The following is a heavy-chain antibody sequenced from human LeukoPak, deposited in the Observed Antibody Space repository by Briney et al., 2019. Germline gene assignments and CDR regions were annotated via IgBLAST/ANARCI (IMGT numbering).Heavy chain of an antibody. CDR2: INHSGST. CDR1: GGSFSGYY. Sequence: SETLSLTCAVYGGSFSGYYWSWIRQPPGKGLEWIGEINHSGSTNYNPSLKSRVTISVDTSKNQFSLKLSSVTAADTAVYYCARGQGYRDRVTFDYWGQGTLVTVSS. V-gene: IGHV4-34*01. D-gene: IGHD3-16*02. CDR3: ARGQGYRDRVTFDY. J-gene: IGHJ4*02.